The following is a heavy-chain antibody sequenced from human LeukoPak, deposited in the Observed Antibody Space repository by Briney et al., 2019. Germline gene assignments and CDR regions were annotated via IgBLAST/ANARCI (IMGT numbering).Heavy chain of an antibody. CDR1: GYTFTGYY. J-gene: IGHJ4*02. V-gene: IGHV1-2*02. CDR3: ARVLPYYDILTGYYGYFDY. Sequence: ASVKVSCKASGYTFTGYYMHWVRQAPGQGLEWMGWINPNSGGTNYAQKFQGRATMTRDTSISTAYMELSRLRSDDTAVYYCARVLPYYDILTGYYGYFDYWGQGTLVTVSS. CDR2: INPNSGGT. D-gene: IGHD3-9*01.